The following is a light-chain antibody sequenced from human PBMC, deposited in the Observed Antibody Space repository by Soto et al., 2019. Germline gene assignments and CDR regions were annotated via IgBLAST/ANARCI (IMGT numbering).Light chain of an antibody. CDR3: QQCSNWPPLT. Sequence: EIVMTQSPVTLSVSPGERATLSCRASQSVGGDLAWYQQKPGQAPRLLIYRASTRATGIPARFSGSGSGTEFTLTISSLQSEDFASYYCQQCSNWPPLTFGQGTKVEIK. J-gene: IGKJ1*01. CDR2: RAS. CDR1: QSVGGD. V-gene: IGKV3-15*01.